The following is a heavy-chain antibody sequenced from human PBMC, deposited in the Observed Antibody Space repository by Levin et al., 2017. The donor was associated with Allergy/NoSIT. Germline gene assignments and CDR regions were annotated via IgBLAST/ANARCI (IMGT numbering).Heavy chain of an antibody. V-gene: IGHV3-11*01. CDR3: ARDLEYSSSSPYYDYGMDV. J-gene: IGHJ6*02. D-gene: IGHD6-6*01. CDR1: GFTFSDYY. Sequence: PGGSLRLSCAASGFTFSDYYMSWIRQAPGKGLEWVSYISSSGSTIYYADSVKGRFTISRDNAKNSLYLQMNSLRAEDTAVYYCARDLEYSSSSPYYDYGMDVWGQGTTVTVSS. CDR2: ISSSGSTI.